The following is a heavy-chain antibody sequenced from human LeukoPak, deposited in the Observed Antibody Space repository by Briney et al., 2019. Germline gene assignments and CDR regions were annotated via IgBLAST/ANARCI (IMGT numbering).Heavy chain of an antibody. CDR2: INKNGEFT. CDR3: AKGYCSGGSCYDDGDAFDI. D-gene: IGHD2-15*01. Sequence: PGGSLRLSCAASGFTFDEYSIHWVRQAPGKGLEWVSLINKNGEFTYYADSVKGRFTISRDNNKNSLYLQMNSLRSEDTALYYCAKGYCSGGSCYDDGDAFDIWGQGTMVTVSS. CDR1: GFTFDEYS. J-gene: IGHJ3*02. V-gene: IGHV3-43*01.